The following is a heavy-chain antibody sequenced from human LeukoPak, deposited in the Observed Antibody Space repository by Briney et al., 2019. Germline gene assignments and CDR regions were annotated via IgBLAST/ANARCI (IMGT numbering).Heavy chain of an antibody. CDR2: IKQEGSEK. J-gene: IGHJ6*03. CDR1: GFTFSSYW. CDR3: ARETSQKGAHYMDV. Sequence: AGGSLRLACSASGFTFSSYWMSWGRQARGKGLGWVANIKQEGSEKYYVDSVKGRFTISRDNAKNSLYLQMNSLRAEDTAVYYCARETSQKGAHYMDVWGKGTTVTISS. V-gene: IGHV3-7*03. D-gene: IGHD3-16*01.